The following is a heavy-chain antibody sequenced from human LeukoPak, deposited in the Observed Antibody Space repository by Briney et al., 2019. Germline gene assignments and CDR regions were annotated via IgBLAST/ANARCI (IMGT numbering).Heavy chain of an antibody. V-gene: IGHV3-53*01. CDR2: IYPGGTT. CDR1: GFTVSSNY. Sequence: GGSLRLSCVASGFTVSSNYMSWVRQAPGKGPEWVSLIYPGGTTYYADAVEGRFTISRDNSKNTLYLQMNSLRAEDTAVYYCAKDSSVPYGITEWGRGTLVTVSS. CDR3: AKDSSVPYGITE. D-gene: IGHD4-17*01. J-gene: IGHJ4*02.